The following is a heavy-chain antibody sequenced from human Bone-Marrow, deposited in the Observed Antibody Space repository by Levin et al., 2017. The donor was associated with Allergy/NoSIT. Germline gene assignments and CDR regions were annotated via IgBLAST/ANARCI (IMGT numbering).Heavy chain of an antibody. CDR2: IYSSGNT. J-gene: IGHJ6*03. V-gene: IGHV4-61*02. CDR1: GGSISSDVFY. D-gene: IGHD5-18*01. Sequence: SSETLSLTCTVSGGSISSDVFYWSWLRQPAGKGLEWIGRIYSSGNTNYNPSLKSRVTILVDTSKNHFSLRLSSVTAADTATYYCAREDIGLSYEDNYYYYMDVWGKGTTVTVSS. CDR3: AREDIGLSYEDNYYYYMDV.